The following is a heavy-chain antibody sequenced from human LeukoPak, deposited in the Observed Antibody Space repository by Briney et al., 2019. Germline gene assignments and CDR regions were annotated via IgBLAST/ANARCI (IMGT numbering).Heavy chain of an antibody. CDR2: INPSGGST. CDR1: GYTFTSYY. D-gene: IGHD2-15*01. Sequence: ASVKVSCKASGYTFTSYYMHWVRQAPGQGLEWMGIINPSGGSTSYAQKFQGRVTMTRDTSTSTVYMELSSLRSEDTAVYYCARGYCSGGSCFIRPFDYWGQGTLVTVSS. V-gene: IGHV1-46*01. CDR3: ARGYCSGGSCFIRPFDY. J-gene: IGHJ4*02.